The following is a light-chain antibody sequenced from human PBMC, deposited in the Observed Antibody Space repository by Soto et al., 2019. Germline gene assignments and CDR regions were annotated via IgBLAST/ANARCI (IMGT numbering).Light chain of an antibody. Sequence: SVLAQPPPLSGASGQSVPISFTVTSTGFVSYNRVSWYQQPPGTAPKLIIYEARNRPSGVPDRFSGSKSGNTASLTISGLQAADEADYYCSLYTSENTYVFGTGTKVTVL. J-gene: IGLJ1*01. CDR2: EAR. V-gene: IGLV2-18*01. CDR3: SLYTSENTYV. CDR1: STGFVSYNR.